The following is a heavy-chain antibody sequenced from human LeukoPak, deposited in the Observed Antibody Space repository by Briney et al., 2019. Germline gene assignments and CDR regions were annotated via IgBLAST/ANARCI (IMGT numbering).Heavy chain of an antibody. CDR1: GGSISSSSYY. CDR3: ARDYMITSTYYYYGMDV. J-gene: IGHJ6*02. Sequence: PSETLSLTCTVSGGSISSSSYYWGRIRQPPGKGLEWIGSIYYSGSTYYNPSLKSRVTISVDTSKNQFSLKLSSVTAADTAVYYCARDYMITSTYYYYGMDVWGQGTTVTVSS. CDR2: IYYSGST. D-gene: IGHD3-16*01. V-gene: IGHV4-39*07.